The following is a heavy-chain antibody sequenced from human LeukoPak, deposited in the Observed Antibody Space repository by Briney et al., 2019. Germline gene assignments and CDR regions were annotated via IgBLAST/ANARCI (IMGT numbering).Heavy chain of an antibody. D-gene: IGHD6-13*01. V-gene: IGHV3-23*01. Sequence: GGSLRLSCAASGFTFSTYAMSWVRQAPGKGLEGVSGVSGSGGSTHYADSVKGRFTISRDNSKNTLYLQINSLRAEDTAVYYCAKDEGYSSSWFDYWGQGTLVTVSS. CDR3: AKDEGYSSSWFDY. J-gene: IGHJ4*02. CDR2: VSGSGGST. CDR1: GFTFSTYA.